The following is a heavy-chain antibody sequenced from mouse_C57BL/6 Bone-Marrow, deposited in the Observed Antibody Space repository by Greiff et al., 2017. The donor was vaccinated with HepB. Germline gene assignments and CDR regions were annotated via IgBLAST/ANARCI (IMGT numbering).Heavy chain of an antibody. J-gene: IGHJ4*01. D-gene: IGHD1-1*01. CDR1: GYTFTDYE. Sequence: QVQLQQSGAELVRPGASVTLSCKASGYTFTDYEMHWVKQTPVHGLEWIGAIDPETGGTAYNQKFKGKAILTADKSSSTAYMELRSLTSEDSAVYYCTRGTYYYGSSLWAMDYWGQGTSVTVSS. CDR3: TRGTYYYGSSLWAMDY. V-gene: IGHV1-15*01. CDR2: IDPETGGT.